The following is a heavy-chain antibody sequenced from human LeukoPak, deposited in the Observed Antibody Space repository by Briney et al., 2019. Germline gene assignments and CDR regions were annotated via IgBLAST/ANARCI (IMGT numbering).Heavy chain of an antibody. J-gene: IGHJ5*02. Sequence: GGSLRLSCTASGFTFGDYAMTWVRQAPGKGLEWVGFIRSKVYGGTTEYAASVKGRFTISRDNAKDTLNLQMNSLRAEDTAVYYCARDLGQYYDTSDNWFDPWGQGTLVTVSS. CDR1: GFTFGDYA. D-gene: IGHD3-22*01. CDR2: IRSKVYGGTT. CDR3: ARDLGQYYDTSDNWFDP. V-gene: IGHV3-49*04.